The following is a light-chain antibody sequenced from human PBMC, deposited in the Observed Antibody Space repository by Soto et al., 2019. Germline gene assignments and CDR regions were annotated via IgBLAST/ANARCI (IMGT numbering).Light chain of an antibody. J-gene: IGKJ1*01. CDR1: QSISSY. Sequence: DIQMTQSPSSLSASVGDRVTITCRASQSISSYLNWYQQKPVKAPKLLIYAASSLQSGVPSRFSGSGSVTDFTLTISSLQTEDFATYYWQQSYSTRWTLGQGTKVEIK. CDR3: QQSYSTRWT. V-gene: IGKV1-39*01. CDR2: AAS.